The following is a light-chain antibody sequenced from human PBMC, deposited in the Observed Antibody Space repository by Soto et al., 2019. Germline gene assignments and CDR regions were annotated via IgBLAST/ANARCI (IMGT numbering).Light chain of an antibody. J-gene: IGKJ1*01. CDR3: QQYAGHSWA. CDR2: QAS. V-gene: IGKV1-5*03. Sequence: DIQMTQSPSTLSASVGDRVTITCRASQNIDSWLAWYQHKPGQAPTLLIYQASILQTGVPSQFSGSGSGTEFSLAISSLQPDDFATYYCQQYAGHSWAFGQGTKLETK. CDR1: QNIDSW.